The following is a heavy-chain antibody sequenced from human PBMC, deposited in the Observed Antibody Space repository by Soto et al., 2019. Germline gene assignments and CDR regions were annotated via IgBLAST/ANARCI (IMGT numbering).Heavy chain of an antibody. Sequence: SETLSLTCAVSSGSISSSNWWSWVRQPPGKGLEWIGEIYHSGSTNYNPSLKSRVTMSVDKSKNQFSLKLSSVTAADTAVYYCARLRTIFGFDPWGQGTLVTVSS. V-gene: IGHV4-4*02. CDR1: SGSISSSNW. CDR3: ARLRTIFGFDP. D-gene: IGHD3-3*01. J-gene: IGHJ5*02. CDR2: IYHSGST.